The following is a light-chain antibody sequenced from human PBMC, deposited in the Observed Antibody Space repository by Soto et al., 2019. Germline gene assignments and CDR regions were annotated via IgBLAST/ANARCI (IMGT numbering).Light chain of an antibody. CDR2: EDN. J-gene: IGLJ2*01. V-gene: IGLV6-57*04. CDR1: SGSIASNY. CDR3: QSYDSSNHRVV. Sequence: NFMLTQPHSVSESPGKTVTISCTRSSGSIASNYVQWYQQRPGSAPTTVIYEDNQRPSGVPDRFSGSIDSSSNSASLTSSGLKTEDEADYYCQSYDSSNHRVVFGGGTKLTVL.